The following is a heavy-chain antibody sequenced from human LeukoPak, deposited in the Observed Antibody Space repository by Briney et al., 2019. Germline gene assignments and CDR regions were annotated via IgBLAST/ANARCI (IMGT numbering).Heavy chain of an antibody. V-gene: IGHV1-69*13. Sequence: VKVSCKASGGTFSSYTITWVRQAPGQGLEWMGGIIPIFGTANYAQKFQGRVTITTDESTSTAYMEPSSLRSEDTAVYYCASPAGSGSYIWFDPWGQGTLVIVSS. J-gene: IGHJ5*02. D-gene: IGHD3-10*01. CDR1: GGTFSSYT. CDR2: IIPIFGTA. CDR3: ASPAGSGSYIWFDP.